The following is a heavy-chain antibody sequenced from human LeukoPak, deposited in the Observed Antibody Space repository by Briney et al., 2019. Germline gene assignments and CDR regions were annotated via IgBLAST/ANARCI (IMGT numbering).Heavy chain of an antibody. Sequence: GGSLRVSCTASGFTFSGYSMNWIRQAPGKGLEWISYISRSGDTLYYADSVEGRFTISRDNAKNSLFLQMNSLRADDTAVYYCAREVVIFPDYYYYGMDVWGQGTTVTVSS. J-gene: IGHJ6*02. D-gene: IGHD2-15*01. CDR1: GFTFSGYS. CDR2: ISRSGDTL. CDR3: AREVVIFPDYYYYGMDV. V-gene: IGHV3-48*04.